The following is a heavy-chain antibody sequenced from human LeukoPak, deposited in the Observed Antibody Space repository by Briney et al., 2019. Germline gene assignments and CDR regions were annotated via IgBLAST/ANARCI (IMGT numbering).Heavy chain of an antibody. J-gene: IGHJ6*03. CDR3: ARDRDYFTAFFQGVYNMDV. D-gene: IGHD2/OR15-2a*01. CDR2: ISSTGTYI. Sequence: PGGSLRLSCSASGFTSSRYSMNWVRQVPGKGLEWVSSISSTGTYIYYADSVKGRFTISRDNAKNSLDLQMTSLRAEDTAIYYCARDRDYFTAFFQGVYNMDVWGKGTTVTVSS. V-gene: IGHV3-21*01. CDR1: GFTSSRYS.